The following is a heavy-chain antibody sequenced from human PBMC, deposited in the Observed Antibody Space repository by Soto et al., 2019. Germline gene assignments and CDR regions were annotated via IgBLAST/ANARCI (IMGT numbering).Heavy chain of an antibody. CDR1: GFTFSSYG. Sequence: GGSLRLSCAASGFTFSSYGMHWVRQAPGKGLEWVAVIWYDGSNKYYADSVKGRFTISRDNSKNTLYLQMNSLRAEDTAVYYCAVLPPGKNPDKEDYFDYWGQGTLVTVSS. CDR2: IWYDGSNK. V-gene: IGHV3-33*01. J-gene: IGHJ4*02. CDR3: AVLPPGKNPDKEDYFDY.